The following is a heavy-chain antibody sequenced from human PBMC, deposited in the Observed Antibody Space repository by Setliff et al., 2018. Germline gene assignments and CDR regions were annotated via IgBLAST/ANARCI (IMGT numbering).Heavy chain of an antibody. D-gene: IGHD1-1*01. CDR2: IYYSGNT. Sequence: SETLSLTCTVSGDSIRSYYWSWVRQPPGRGLEWIGRIYYSGNTYYNSSLRSRVTISVDTSKNQFSLKLSSVTAADTAVYYCARTGTYRYFDYWGQGTLVTVSS. V-gene: IGHV4-59*05. J-gene: IGHJ4*02. CDR3: ARTGTYRYFDY. CDR1: GDSIRSYY.